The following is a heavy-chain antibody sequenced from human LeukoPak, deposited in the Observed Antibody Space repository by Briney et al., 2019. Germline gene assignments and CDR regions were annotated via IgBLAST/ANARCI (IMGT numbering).Heavy chain of an antibody. Sequence: GASVKVSCKASGYTFPRYEINWVRQAPGQGLEWMGWINPNSGGTKYAQKFQGRVNMTRDTSISTAYMELSRLRSDDTAVYYCAIDSSGYYSFDYWGQGTLVTVSS. V-gene: IGHV1-2*02. J-gene: IGHJ4*02. CDR3: AIDSSGYYSFDY. CDR1: GYTFPRYE. CDR2: INPNSGGT. D-gene: IGHD3-22*01.